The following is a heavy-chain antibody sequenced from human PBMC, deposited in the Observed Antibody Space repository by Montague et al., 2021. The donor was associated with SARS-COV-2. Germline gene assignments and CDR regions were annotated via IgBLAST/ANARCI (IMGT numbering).Heavy chain of an antibody. D-gene: IGHD2/OR15-2a*01. CDR3: AATDYFAYGKYDF. V-gene: IGHV4-59*08. Sequence: SETLSLTCTVSGGSISGYFWSWIRQPPGKGLEWIGYIYYSGTTKYNPALKSRVAISLETSKNQFSLKLNSVTAADTAAYYCAATDYFAYGKYDFWGQGTWVTVSS. CDR2: IYYSGTT. J-gene: IGHJ4*02. CDR1: GGSISGYF.